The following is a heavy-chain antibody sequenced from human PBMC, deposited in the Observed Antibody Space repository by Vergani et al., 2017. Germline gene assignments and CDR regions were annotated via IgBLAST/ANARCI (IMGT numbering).Heavy chain of an antibody. D-gene: IGHD2-2*01. J-gene: IGHJ3*01. CDR3: AKVCGXTSCPYGGGAFDV. CDR1: GFTFNSYA. Sequence: QLLESGGGLIQPGGSLRLSCAASGFTFNSYAMTWVRQAPGKGLEWVSGINNNGGSTYYADSVKGRFTISRDNSKNTLYLQMTDLRAADTATYYCAKVCGXTSCPYGGGAFDVWGHGTMVTVSS. V-gene: IGHV3-23*01. CDR2: INNNGGST.